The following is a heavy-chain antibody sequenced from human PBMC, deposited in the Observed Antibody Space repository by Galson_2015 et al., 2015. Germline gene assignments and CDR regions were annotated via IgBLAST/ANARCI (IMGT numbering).Heavy chain of an antibody. CDR2: IYYSGST. J-gene: IGHJ6*02. Sequence: LSLTCTVSGGSISSGDYYWSWIRQPPGKGLEWIGYIYYSGSTYYNPSLKSRVTISVDTSKNQFSLKLSSVTAADTAVYYCARQPGAGEYGWNSRLDVWGQGTTVTVSS. CDR1: GGSISSGDYY. CDR3: ARQPGAGEYGWNSRLDV. V-gene: IGHV4-30-4*01. D-gene: IGHD1-7*01.